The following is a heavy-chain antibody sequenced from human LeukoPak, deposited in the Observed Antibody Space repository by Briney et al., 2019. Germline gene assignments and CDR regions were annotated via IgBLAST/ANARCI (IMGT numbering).Heavy chain of an antibody. CDR3: ARDVYCGGDCFYFDS. CDR2: IYYSGST. Sequence: KPSETLSLTCTVSGGSISSYYWSWIRQPPGKGLEWIGYIYYSGSTNYHPSLKSRLIISADRSKNQFTLKLSSVTAADTAVYYCARDVYCGGDCFYFDSWGQGTLVTVSP. J-gene: IGHJ4*02. CDR1: GGSISSYY. D-gene: IGHD2-21*02. V-gene: IGHV4-59*01.